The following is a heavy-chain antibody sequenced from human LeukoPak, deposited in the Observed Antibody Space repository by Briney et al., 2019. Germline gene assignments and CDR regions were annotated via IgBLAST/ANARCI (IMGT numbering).Heavy chain of an antibody. J-gene: IGHJ3*02. V-gene: IGHV4-59*01. D-gene: IGHD2-2*01. Sequence: PSETLSLTCTVSDGSISSYYWSWIRQSPGKGLEWIGYIYYSGSTNYNPSLKSRVTISVDTSKNQFSLKLSSVTAADTAVYYFSRGYCRGNSCNRYTFDIWGQGTMVTVSS. CDR3: SRGYCRGNSCNRYTFDI. CDR1: DGSISSYY. CDR2: IYYSGST.